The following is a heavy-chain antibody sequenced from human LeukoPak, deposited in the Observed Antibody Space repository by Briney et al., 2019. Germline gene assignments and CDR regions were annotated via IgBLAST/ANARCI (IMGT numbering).Heavy chain of an antibody. CDR1: GFTFSSYA. Sequence: GGSLRLSCAASGFTFSSYAMSWVRQAPGKGLERVSAISGSGGSTYYADSVKGRSTISRDNSKNTLYLQMNSLRAEDTAVYYCAKLLAAAGAFDDWGQGTLVTVSS. V-gene: IGHV3-23*01. D-gene: IGHD6-13*01. J-gene: IGHJ4*02. CDR3: AKLLAAAGAFDD. CDR2: ISGSGGST.